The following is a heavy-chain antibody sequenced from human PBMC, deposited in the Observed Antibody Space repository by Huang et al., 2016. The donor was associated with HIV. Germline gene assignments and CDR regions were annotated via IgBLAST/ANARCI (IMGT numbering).Heavy chain of an antibody. D-gene: IGHD1-26*01. CDR2: IHYEGGDK. Sequence: QVQLVQSGGGVVHPGGSLRLSCAASGFTFSSHGMHWVGQAPGKGLDWISFIHYEGGDKYYADSVKGRFAVSRDNSKNTLYLQMNSLKSDDTAVYYCAKDPVGARYVRVDNWGQGTLVIVSA. V-gene: IGHV3-30*02. CDR1: GFTFSSHG. J-gene: IGHJ4*02. CDR3: AKDPVGARYVRVDN.